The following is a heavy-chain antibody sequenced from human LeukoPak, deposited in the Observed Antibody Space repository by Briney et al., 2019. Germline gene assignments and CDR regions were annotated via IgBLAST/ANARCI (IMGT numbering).Heavy chain of an antibody. CDR2: IRSRRGNT. V-gene: IGHV3-23*01. CDR3: EKGLAGYYHSTS. J-gene: IGHJ4*02. CDR1: GFTLGSNA. Sequence: GGCLRLSCAPAGFTLGSNAMGSGRQAPGGGLQWVSTIRSRRGNTYYADSVKGRFTISRETSKNTLSLHMNSVRLVDTAVYYCEKGLAGYYHSTSWGQGTLVTVSS. D-gene: IGHD3-22*01.